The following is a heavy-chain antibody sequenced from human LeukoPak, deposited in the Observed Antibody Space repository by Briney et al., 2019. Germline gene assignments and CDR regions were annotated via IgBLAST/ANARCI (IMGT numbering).Heavy chain of an antibody. CDR1: GYTFTSYG. V-gene: IGHV1-18*01. J-gene: IGHJ5*02. D-gene: IGHD2-2*01. CDR2: ISAYNGNT. CDR3: ARDGRTLYCSSTSCFRASAFDP. Sequence: ASVKVSCKASGYTFTSYGISWVRQAPGQGLEWMGWISAYNGNTNYAQKLQGRVTMTTDTSTSTAYMELRSLRSDDTAVYYCARDGRTLYCSSTSCFRASAFDPWGQRTLVTVSS.